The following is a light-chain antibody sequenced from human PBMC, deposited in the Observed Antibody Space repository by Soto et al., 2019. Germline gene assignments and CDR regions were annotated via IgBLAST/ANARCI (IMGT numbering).Light chain of an antibody. CDR1: QTVSNNY. V-gene: IGKV3-20*01. J-gene: IGKJ2*01. CDR2: GSS. Sequence: EVVLTQSPGTLSLSPGERATLSCRASQTVSNNYRAWYQLRPGQAPRLRIFGSSDRAAGVPVRFSGSGSGTDFTLTISRLEPGDVAVYYCQQYGSSPPYTFGQGTKLEIK. CDR3: QQYGSSPPYT.